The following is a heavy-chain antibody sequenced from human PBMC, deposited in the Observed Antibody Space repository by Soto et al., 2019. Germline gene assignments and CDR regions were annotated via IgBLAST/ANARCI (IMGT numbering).Heavy chain of an antibody. D-gene: IGHD1-26*01. CDR3: ARDRRDSGSYYVYYYYYYGMDV. Sequence: QVQLQQWGAGLLKPSETLSLTCAVYGGSFSGYYWSWIRQPPGKGLEWIGEINHSGSTNYNQSLKSRVTISGDTSKNQFSLKLSYVTAADTAVYYCARDRRDSGSYYVYYYYYYGMDVWGQGTTVTVSS. J-gene: IGHJ6*02. CDR2: INHSGST. V-gene: IGHV4-34*01. CDR1: GGSFSGYY.